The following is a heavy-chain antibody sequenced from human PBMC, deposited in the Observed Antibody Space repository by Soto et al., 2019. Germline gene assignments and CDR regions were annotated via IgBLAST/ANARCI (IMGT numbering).Heavy chain of an antibody. CDR2: IFFSGAT. J-gene: IGHJ6*02. CDR3: ARARPDSAGSSLGRRLDV. Sequence: QVHLQESGPGLVKPSGTLSLICIVSGDSVTFGHHYWSWIRQPPGKGLEWIGHIFFSGATNYSPSLTSRVTLSVGSSKSQFSLTLTSVTAADSAIYYCARARPDSAGSSLGRRLDVWGQGTTVTVSS. D-gene: IGHD3-10*01. V-gene: IGHV4-61*01. CDR1: GDSVTFGHHY.